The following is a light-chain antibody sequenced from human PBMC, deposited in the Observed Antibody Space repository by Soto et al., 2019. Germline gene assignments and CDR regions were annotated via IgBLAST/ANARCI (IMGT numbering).Light chain of an antibody. CDR1: SNDFGFYDL. CDR3: SSYAGSVTLFV. CDR2: EGS. Sequence: QAVLTQPAAVSGSPGQSITISCTGTSNDFGFYDLVSWYQQHPGKAPKLLIYEGSKRPSGVSDRFPGSRSGNTASLTISGLQSEDEADYYCSSYAGSVTLFVFGTGTKVTVL. V-gene: IGLV2-23*01. J-gene: IGLJ1*01.